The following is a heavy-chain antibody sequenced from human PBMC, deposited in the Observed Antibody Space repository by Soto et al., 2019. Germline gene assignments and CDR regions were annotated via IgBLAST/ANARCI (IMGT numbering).Heavy chain of an antibody. J-gene: IGHJ5*02. Sequence: SETLSLTCTVSGGSISSGGYYWSWIRQHPGKGLEWIGYIYYSGSTYYNPSLKSRVTISVDTSKNQFSLKLSSVTAADTAVYYCARGATYYYGSGSYPPWFDPWGQGTLVTVSS. CDR1: GGSISSGGYY. CDR2: IYYSGST. V-gene: IGHV4-31*03. D-gene: IGHD3-10*01. CDR3: ARGATYYYGSGSYPPWFDP.